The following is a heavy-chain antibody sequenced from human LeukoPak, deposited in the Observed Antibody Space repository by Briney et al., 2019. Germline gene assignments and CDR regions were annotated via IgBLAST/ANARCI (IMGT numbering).Heavy chain of an antibody. CDR1: GFTFSNAW. V-gene: IGHV3-15*01. CDR2: IKSKTDDGTT. CDR3: TKEDH. Sequence: GGSLRLSCAASGFTFSNAWMSWVRQAPGKGLEWVGRIKSKTDDGTTDYAAPVKGRFTVSRDDSKNTFFLQMNSLKSEDTAVYYCTKEDHWGQGTLVTVSS. J-gene: IGHJ1*01.